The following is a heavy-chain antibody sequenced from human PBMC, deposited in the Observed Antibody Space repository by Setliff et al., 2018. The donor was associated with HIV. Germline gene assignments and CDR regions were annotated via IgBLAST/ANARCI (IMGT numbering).Heavy chain of an antibody. V-gene: IGHV4-39*07. CDR1: GGSISNNSYY. CDR2: INHSGST. D-gene: IGHD2-8*01. CDR3: ARSRPRSMDFYMDV. Sequence: TSETLSLTCTVSGGSISNNSYYWGWIRQTPEKGLEWIGEINHSGSTDYNPSLKSRVTISVDTSKNQFSLNLSSVTAADTAVYYCARSRPRSMDFYMDVWGKGTTVTVSS. J-gene: IGHJ6*03.